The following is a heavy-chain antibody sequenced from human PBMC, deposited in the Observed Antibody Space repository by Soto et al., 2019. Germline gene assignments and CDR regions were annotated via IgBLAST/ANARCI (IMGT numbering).Heavy chain of an antibody. CDR2: IYWADER. Sequence: QITLKESGPTLVKPTQTLTLTCTFSGFSLSTSGVGVGWIRRPPGKALEWLAIIYWADERRYSPSLKTRLTVTKDTSKNQVVLTMTNVDPVDTATYYCAHRAYFDSGKQFDYWGQGTLVSVSS. V-gene: IGHV2-5*02. CDR1: GFSLSTSGVG. D-gene: IGHD3-10*01. CDR3: AHRAYFDSGKQFDY. J-gene: IGHJ4*02.